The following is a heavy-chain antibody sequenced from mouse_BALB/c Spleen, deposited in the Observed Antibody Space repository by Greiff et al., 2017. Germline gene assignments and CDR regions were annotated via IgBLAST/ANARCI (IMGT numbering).Heavy chain of an antibody. CDR3: ASDYGNYAWFAY. CDR2: ISYDGSN. D-gene: IGHD2-1*01. V-gene: IGHV3-6*02. Sequence: EVKLMESGPGLVKPSQSLSLTCSVTGYSITSGYYWNWIRQFPGNKLEWMGYISYDGSNNYNPSLKNRISITRDTSKNQFFLKLNSVTTEDTATYYCASDYGNYAWFAYWGQGTLVTVSA. CDR1: GYSITSGYY. J-gene: IGHJ3*01.